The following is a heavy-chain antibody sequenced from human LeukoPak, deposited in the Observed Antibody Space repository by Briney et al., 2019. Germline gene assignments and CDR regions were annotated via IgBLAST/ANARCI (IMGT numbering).Heavy chain of an antibody. V-gene: IGHV1-2*02. Sequence: ASVKVSCKASGYTFTDYYMHWVRQAPGQGFEWMGWINPNDGDTNYAQKFQGRVTMTRDTSISTAHMEVSRLRSDDTGVYYCARANFLYCSSSTCLFDYWGQGTLVTVSS. CDR1: GYTFTDYY. J-gene: IGHJ4*02. CDR2: INPNDGDT. CDR3: ARANFLYCSSSTCLFDY. D-gene: IGHD2-2*01.